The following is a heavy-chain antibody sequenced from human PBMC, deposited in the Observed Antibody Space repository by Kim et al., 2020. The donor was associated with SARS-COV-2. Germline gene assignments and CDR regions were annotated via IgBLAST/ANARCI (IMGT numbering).Heavy chain of an antibody. CDR1: GGSISSGDYY. Sequence: SETLSLTCTVSGGSISSGDYYWSWIRQPPGKGLEWIGYIYYSGSTYYNPSHKSRVTISVDTSKNQFSLKLSSVTAADTAVYYCATSASHDSSGYLGLWGRGTLVTVSS. CDR3: ATSASHDSSGYLGL. J-gene: IGHJ2*01. D-gene: IGHD3-22*01. CDR2: IYYSGST. V-gene: IGHV4-30-4*01.